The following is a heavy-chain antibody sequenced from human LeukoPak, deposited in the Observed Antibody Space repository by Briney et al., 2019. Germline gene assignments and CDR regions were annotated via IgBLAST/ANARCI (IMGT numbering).Heavy chain of an antibody. V-gene: IGHV4-4*07. CDR1: GGSISSYY. CDR2: IYTSGST. D-gene: IGHD3-22*01. CDR3: ARADDSSGYYYGQYFQH. J-gene: IGHJ1*01. Sequence: SETLSLTCTVSGGSISSYYWSWIRQPAGKGLEWIGRIYTSGSTNYNPSLKSRVTISVDTSKNQFSLKLSSVTAADTVVYYCARADDSSGYYYGQYFQHWGQGTLVTVSS.